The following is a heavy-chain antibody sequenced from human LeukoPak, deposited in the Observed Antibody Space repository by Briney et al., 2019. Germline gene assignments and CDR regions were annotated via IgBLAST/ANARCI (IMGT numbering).Heavy chain of an antibody. J-gene: IGHJ4*02. D-gene: IGHD3-22*01. Sequence: GGSLRLSCGASGFTFTSHWMSWVRQAPGKGLEWVANIKQDGNEKYYVESVKGRFIISRDNAKNSLYLQMNSLRAEDTAVYYCARARPNSSGYYSPTYYFDYWGQGTLVTVSS. CDR1: GFTFTSHW. V-gene: IGHV3-7*01. CDR3: ARARPNSSGYYSPTYYFDY. CDR2: IKQDGNEK.